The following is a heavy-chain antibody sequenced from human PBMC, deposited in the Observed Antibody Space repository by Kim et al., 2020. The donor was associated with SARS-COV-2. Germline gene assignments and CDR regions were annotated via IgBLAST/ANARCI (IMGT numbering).Heavy chain of an antibody. D-gene: IGHD2-2*01. J-gene: IGHJ5*02. CDR1: GGSFSGYY. V-gene: IGHV4-34*01. Sequence: SETLSLTCAVYGGSFSGYYWSWIRQPPGKGLEWIGEINHSGSTNYNPSLKSRVTISVDTSKNQFSLKLSSVTAADTAVYYCARAGRNVVVVPTATGRFDP. CDR2: INHSGST. CDR3: ARAGRNVVVVPTATGRFDP.